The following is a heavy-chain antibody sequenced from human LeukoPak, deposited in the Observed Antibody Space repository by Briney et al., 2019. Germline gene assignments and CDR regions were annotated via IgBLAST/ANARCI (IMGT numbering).Heavy chain of an antibody. CDR1: GFTFSSYA. D-gene: IGHD3-10*01. CDR3: ARDLQGPLLPYGSGSQIDY. Sequence: GGSLRLSCAASGFTFSSYAMHWVRQAPGKGLEWVAVISYDGSNKYYADSVKGRFTISRDNSKNTLYLQMSSLRAEDTAVYYCARDLQGPLLPYGSGSQIDYWGQGTLVTVSS. CDR2: ISYDGSNK. J-gene: IGHJ4*02. V-gene: IGHV3-30*04.